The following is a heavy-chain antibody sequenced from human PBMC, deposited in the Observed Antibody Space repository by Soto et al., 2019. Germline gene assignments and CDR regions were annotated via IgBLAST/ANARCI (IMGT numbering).Heavy chain of an antibody. Sequence: QVQLVESGGGVVQPGRSLRLSCAASGFTFSSYAMLWVRQAPGKGLEWVAVISYDGSNKYYADSVKGRFTISRDNSKNTLYLQMNSLRAEDTAVYYCARDRSGGSWEMTFDYWGQGTLVTVSS. V-gene: IGHV3-30-3*01. CDR1: GFTFSSYA. D-gene: IGHD2-15*01. CDR2: ISYDGSNK. CDR3: ARDRSGGSWEMTFDY. J-gene: IGHJ4*02.